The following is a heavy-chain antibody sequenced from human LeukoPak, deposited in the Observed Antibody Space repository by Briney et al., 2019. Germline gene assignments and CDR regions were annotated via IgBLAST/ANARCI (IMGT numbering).Heavy chain of an antibody. CDR1: GFTFSSYA. V-gene: IGHV3-30*04. Sequence: GGSLRLSCAASGFTFSSYAMHWVRQAPGKGLEWVAVISYDGSNKYYADSVKGRFTISRDNSKNTLYLQMNSLRAEDTAVYYCAKVRLYYDSSGYSLPKYYFDYWGQGTLVTVSS. CDR3: AKVRLYYDSSGYSLPKYYFDY. CDR2: ISYDGSNK. J-gene: IGHJ4*02. D-gene: IGHD3-22*01.